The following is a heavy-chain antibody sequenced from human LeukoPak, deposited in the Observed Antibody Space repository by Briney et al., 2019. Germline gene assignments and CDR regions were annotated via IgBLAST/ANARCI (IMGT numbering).Heavy chain of an antibody. Sequence: GGSLRLSCAASGFTVSSSYMSWVRQAPGKGLEWVSIISSAGTTYYADSVKGRFTISRDTSKNTVYLQVNSLRDEHTAVYYCARDLEAANTYYFDYWGQGTMVTVSS. D-gene: IGHD6-13*01. CDR3: ARDLEAANTYYFDY. J-gene: IGHJ4*02. V-gene: IGHV3-66*01. CDR2: ISSAGTT. CDR1: GFTVSSSY.